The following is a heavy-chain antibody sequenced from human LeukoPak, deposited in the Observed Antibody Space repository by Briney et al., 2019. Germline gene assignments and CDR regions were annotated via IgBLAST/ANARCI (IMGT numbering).Heavy chain of an antibody. J-gene: IGHJ4*02. CDR1: GFTFRTYS. D-gene: IGHD2-21*02. CDR2: IGSSSSYI. V-gene: IGHV3-21*01. CDR3: AREAYCGGDCYFDY. Sequence: GGSLRPSCGASGFTFRTYSMSWVRQAPGKGLEWVSSIGSSSSYIYYADSVKGRFTISRDNAKNSLYLQMNSLRAEDTAVYYCAREAYCGGDCYFDYWGQGTLVTVSS.